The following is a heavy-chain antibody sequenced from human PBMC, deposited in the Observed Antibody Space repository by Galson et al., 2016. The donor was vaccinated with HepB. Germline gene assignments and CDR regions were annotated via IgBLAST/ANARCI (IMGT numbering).Heavy chain of an antibody. J-gene: IGHJ3*02. V-gene: IGHV3-23*01. CDR1: GFTFSNYG. D-gene: IGHD6-19*01. CDR2: ISRSGDST. Sequence: SLRLSCAASGFTFSNYGMTWVRQAPGKGLEVVSSISRSGDSTDYADSVKGRFTISRDNSKNTRYLQMNSLRADDTAVYYCAKDLPPLGYTSGRYGVGAFDIWGQGTVVTVSS. CDR3: AKDLPPLGYTSGRYGVGAFDI.